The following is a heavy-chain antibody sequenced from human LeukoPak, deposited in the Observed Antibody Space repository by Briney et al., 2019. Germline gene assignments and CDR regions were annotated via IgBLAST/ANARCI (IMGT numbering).Heavy chain of an antibody. CDR1: GFPFSGYG. D-gene: IGHD4-17*01. J-gene: IGHJ4*02. Sequence: GGSLRLSCAASGFPFSGYGMHWVRQAPGKGLEWVAVAYGDGSSQYYADSVKGRFSISKDISKNTLSLQMNSLRAEDTAVYYCAKNGVPVRIWGQGTLVTVSS. CDR2: AYGDGSSQ. CDR3: AKNGVPVRI. V-gene: IGHV3-33*06.